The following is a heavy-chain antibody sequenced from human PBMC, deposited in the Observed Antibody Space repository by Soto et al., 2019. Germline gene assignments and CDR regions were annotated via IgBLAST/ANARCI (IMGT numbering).Heavy chain of an antibody. CDR2: ISCSSGSI. V-gene: IGHV3-9*01. D-gene: IGHD3-3*01. CDR1: GFTFDDYA. J-gene: IGHJ3*02. CDR3: ARDRGFLEWLSDAFDI. Sequence: GGSLRLSCAASGFTFDDYAMHWVRQAPGKGLEWVSGISCSSGSIGYADSVKGRFTISRDNAKNSLYLQMNSLRAEDTAVYYCARDRGFLEWLSDAFDIWGQGTMVTVSS.